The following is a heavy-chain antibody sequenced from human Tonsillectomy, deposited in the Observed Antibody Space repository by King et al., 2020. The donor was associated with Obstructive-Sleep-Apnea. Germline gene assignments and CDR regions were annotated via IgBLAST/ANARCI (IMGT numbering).Heavy chain of an antibody. CDR3: ARGGPLSGEPFLGDY. CDR1: AFTFSNYW. V-gene: IGHV3-74*01. CDR2: INTDGSSTSA. Sequence: VQLVESGGGSVQPGGSLRLSCAASAFTFSNYWMHWVRQAPGQGLVWVARINTDGSSTSASYADTLKGRVTISSDNAKNTLYLQMNSLRVEDTAGYYCARGGPLSGEPFLGDYWGQGTLVTVSS. D-gene: IGHD7-27*01. J-gene: IGHJ4*02.